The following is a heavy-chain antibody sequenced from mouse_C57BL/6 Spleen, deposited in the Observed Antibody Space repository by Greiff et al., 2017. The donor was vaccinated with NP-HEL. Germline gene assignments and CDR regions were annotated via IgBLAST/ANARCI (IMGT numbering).Heavy chain of an antibody. CDR2: INPNNGGT. Sequence: EVQLQQSGPELVKPGASVKISCKASGYTFTDYYMNWVKQSHGKSLEWIGDINPNNGGTSYNQKFKGKATLTVDKSSSTAYMELRSLTSEDSAVYYCARTRYYGSSYPFAYWGQGTLVTVSA. J-gene: IGHJ3*01. V-gene: IGHV1-26*01. CDR1: GYTFTDYY. D-gene: IGHD1-1*01. CDR3: ARTRYYGSSYPFAY.